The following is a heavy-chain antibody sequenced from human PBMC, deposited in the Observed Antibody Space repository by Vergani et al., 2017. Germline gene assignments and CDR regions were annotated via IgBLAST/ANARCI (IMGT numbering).Heavy chain of an antibody. Sequence: EVELVQSGPEMRKPGESLKISCKGSEYSFGNYWIGWVRQMPGKGLEWMGIIYPADSDTRYSPSFQGQVTISADKSISTAFLQWDSLKASDTALYYCVKDAGSYENFFDSWGQGTLVTVSS. CDR3: VKDAGSYENFFDS. D-gene: IGHD1-26*01. CDR1: EYSFGNYW. J-gene: IGHJ4*02. CDR2: IYPADSDT. V-gene: IGHV5-51*03.